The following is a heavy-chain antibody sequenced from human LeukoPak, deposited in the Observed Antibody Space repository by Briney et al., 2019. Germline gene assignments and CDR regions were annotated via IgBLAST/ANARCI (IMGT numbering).Heavy chain of an antibody. Sequence: GGSLRLPCAASGFTFSSYSMNWVRQTPGKGLDWVSSISGSSTYIYYADSVKGRFTISRDNAKNSLYLQMNSLRAEDMALYYCAKAGLRLFGSFHYYYYMDVWGKGTTVTVSS. CDR3: AKAGLRLFGSFHYYYYMDV. CDR2: ISGSSTYI. J-gene: IGHJ6*03. V-gene: IGHV3-21*04. CDR1: GFTFSSYS. D-gene: IGHD3-22*01.